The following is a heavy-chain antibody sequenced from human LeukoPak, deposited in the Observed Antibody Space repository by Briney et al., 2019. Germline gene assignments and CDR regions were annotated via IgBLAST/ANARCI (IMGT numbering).Heavy chain of an antibody. J-gene: IGHJ4*02. CDR2: TSGSGGST. D-gene: IGHD2-21*02. CDR3: AKDRTNGDRNDY. CDR1: GFTFSSYA. V-gene: IGHV3-23*01. Sequence: GGSLRLSCAASGFTFSSYAMSWVRQAPGEGLEWVSATSGSGGSTYYADSVKGRFTISRDNSKNTLYLQMNSLRAEDTAVYYCAKDRTNGDRNDYWGQGTLVTVSS.